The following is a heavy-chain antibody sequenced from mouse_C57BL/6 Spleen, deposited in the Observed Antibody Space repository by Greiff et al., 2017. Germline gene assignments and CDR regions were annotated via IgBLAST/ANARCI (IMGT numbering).Heavy chain of an antibody. V-gene: IGHV1-53*01. Sequence: QVHVKQPGTELVKPGASVKLSCKASGYTFTSYWMLWVKQRPGQGLEWIGYINPSNGGTNHNEKFKSKATLAVDKSSSTAYMQLSSLRSEDSAVYVCARFGSGEFGYWGQGTTLTVSS. D-gene: IGHD1-1*01. J-gene: IGHJ2*01. CDR3: ARFGSGEFGY. CDR1: GYTFTSYW. CDR2: INPSNGGT.